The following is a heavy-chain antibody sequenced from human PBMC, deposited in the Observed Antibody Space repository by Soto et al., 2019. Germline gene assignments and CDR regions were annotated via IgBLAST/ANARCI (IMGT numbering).Heavy chain of an antibody. V-gene: IGHV1-69*02. CDR1: GGTFSSYT. D-gene: IGHD6-25*01. J-gene: IGHJ1*01. CDR3: ARGGSAIEYFQH. Sequence: QVQLVQSGAEVKKPGSSVKVSCKASGGTFSSYTISWVRQSPGQWLEWMGRIIPILGIANYAQKLQGRVTITADKSTSTAYMELSSLRSEDTAVYYWARGGSAIEYFQHWGQGTLVTVSS. CDR2: IIPILGIA.